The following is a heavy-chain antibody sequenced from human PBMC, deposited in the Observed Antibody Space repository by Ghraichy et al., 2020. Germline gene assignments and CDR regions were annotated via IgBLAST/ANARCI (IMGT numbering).Heavy chain of an antibody. CDR1: GFIFSKAW. CDR2: IRSNGESA. D-gene: IGHD1-14*01. Sequence: GGSLRLSCAASGFIFSKAWMNWVRQAPGKGLEWVGRIRSNGESAQYIASVKDRFTISRNDSKNTLYLHMTSLKPEDTAVYYCTAGLTSGNNYWGQGTLVTVS. J-gene: IGHJ4*02. CDR3: TAGLTSGNNY. V-gene: IGHV3-15*01.